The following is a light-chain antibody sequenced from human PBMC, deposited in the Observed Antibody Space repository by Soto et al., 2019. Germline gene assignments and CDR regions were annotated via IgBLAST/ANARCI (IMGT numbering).Light chain of an antibody. CDR3: QQYGRSPFT. J-gene: IGKJ3*01. Sequence: EIVLTQSPGTLSLSPGERATLSCRASQSVSSNNLAWYQQRPGQAPRVVIYGASTRATGIPERFSGSGSGTAFTLTISRLEPEDFAVYYWQQYGRSPFTFGPGTKVDI. CDR1: QSVSSNN. V-gene: IGKV3-20*01. CDR2: GAS.